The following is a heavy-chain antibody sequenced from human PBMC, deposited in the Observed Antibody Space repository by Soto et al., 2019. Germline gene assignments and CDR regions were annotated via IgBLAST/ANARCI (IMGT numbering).Heavy chain of an antibody. V-gene: IGHV3-9*01. CDR3: AKADSYSSSFGTDV. CDR2: ISWNSGSI. J-gene: IGHJ6*02. Sequence: GVSLRLSCAGSGFTFDDYAMHWVRQAPGKGLEWVSGISWNSGSIGYADSVKGRFTISRDNAKNSLYLQMNSLRAEDKALYYCAKADSYSSSFGTDVWGQGTTVTDSS. CDR1: GFTFDDYA. D-gene: IGHD6-6*01.